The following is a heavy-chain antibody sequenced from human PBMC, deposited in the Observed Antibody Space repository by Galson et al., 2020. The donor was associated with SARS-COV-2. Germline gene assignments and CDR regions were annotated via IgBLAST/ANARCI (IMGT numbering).Heavy chain of an antibody. V-gene: IGHV3-7*01. Sequence: GESLKISCAASGFTISSYWISWVRQAPGKGLEWVANIKQDGSAKYYVDSVKGRVTISRDNAKNSLYLQMNSLRAEDTAVYYCARDIVGADYAFDIWGQGAMVTVSS. CDR1: GFTISSYW. J-gene: IGHJ3*02. D-gene: IGHD1-26*01. CDR2: IKQDGSAK. CDR3: ARDIVGADYAFDI.